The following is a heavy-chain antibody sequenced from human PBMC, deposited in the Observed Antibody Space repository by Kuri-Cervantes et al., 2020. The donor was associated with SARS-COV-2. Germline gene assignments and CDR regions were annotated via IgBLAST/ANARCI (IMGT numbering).Heavy chain of an antibody. CDR1: GYTFTGYY. CDR3: ARGDIPLGYCSSTSCAYYFDY. D-gene: IGHD2-2*01. Sequence: ASVKVSCKASGYTFTGYYMHWVRQAPGQGLEWMGWINPNSGGTNYAQKFQGRVTMTRDTSISTAYMELSRLRSDDTAVYYCARGDIPLGYCSSTSCAYYFDYWGQGTLVTVSS. CDR2: INPNSGGT. J-gene: IGHJ4*02. V-gene: IGHV1-2*02.